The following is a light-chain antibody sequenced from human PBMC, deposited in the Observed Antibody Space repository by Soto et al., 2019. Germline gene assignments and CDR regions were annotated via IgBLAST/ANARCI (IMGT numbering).Light chain of an antibody. V-gene: IGKV3-15*01. CDR3: QQYNNWPPYT. J-gene: IGKJ2*01. CDR2: GAS. CDR1: QSVRSN. Sequence: EIVMTQSPATLSVSPGERATLSCRASQSVRSNLAWYQQKPGQAPRLLIYGASTRASGIPARFSGSGSGTEFTLTISNLQSEDFAVYSCQQYNNWPPYTFGQGTKLEIK.